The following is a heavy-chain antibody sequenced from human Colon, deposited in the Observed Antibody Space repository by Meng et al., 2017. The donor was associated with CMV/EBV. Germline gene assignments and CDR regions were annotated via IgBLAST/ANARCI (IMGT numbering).Heavy chain of an antibody. J-gene: IGHJ5*02. V-gene: IGHV3-21*01. D-gene: IGHD3-10*01. Sequence: EVSGFTFGTYTMSWVRQAPGKGLEWVASINSYAYNIGYADSVKGRFTISRDNAKNSLYLQMNSLGAEDTAVYFCVREVRRSWFDPWGQGTLVTVSS. CDR3: VREVRRSWFDP. CDR2: INSYAYNI. CDR1: GFTFGTYT.